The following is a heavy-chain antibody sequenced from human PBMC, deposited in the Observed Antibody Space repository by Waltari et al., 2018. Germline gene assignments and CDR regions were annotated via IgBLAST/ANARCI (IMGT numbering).Heavy chain of an antibody. V-gene: IGHV1-69*08. CDR3: ARDKGYYDSSGSKYYFDY. CDR1: GGTFSSYT. J-gene: IGHJ4*02. D-gene: IGHD3-22*01. CDR2: CIPILGIG. Sequence: QVQLVQSGAEVKKPGSSVKVSCKASGGTFSSYTISWVRQAPGQGLEWMGRCIPILGIGNYAQKFQGRVTSTADKSTSTAYMELSSLRAEDTAVYYCARDKGYYDSSGSKYYFDYWGQGTLVTVSS.